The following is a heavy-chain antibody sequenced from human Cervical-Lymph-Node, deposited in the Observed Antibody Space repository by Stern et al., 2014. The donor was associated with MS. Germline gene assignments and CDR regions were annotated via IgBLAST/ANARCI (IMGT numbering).Heavy chain of an antibody. CDR1: GYSFTIYY. Sequence: EVQLVESGAEVKQPGGSLKISCKLSGYSFTIYYIAWVRQMPGKGLEWMGVIDPYDSDTTYGASFQVSVSISADKSTTTLYLQWSSLRASDTSMYSCARHVQGFDYWGQGTLVTVSS. J-gene: IGHJ4*02. V-gene: IGHV5-51*01. CDR3: ARHVQGFDY. CDR2: IDPYDSDT.